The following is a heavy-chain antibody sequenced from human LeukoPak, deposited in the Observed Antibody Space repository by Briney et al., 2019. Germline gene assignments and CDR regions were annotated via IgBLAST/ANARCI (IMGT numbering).Heavy chain of an antibody. Sequence: SETLSPTCTVSGGSISSHYWSRIRQPPGKGLEWIGYIYYSGSTNYNPSLKSRVTISVDTSKNQFSLKLSSVTAADTAVYYCARGWSYDFWSGYEHYYYVDVWGKGTTVTVSS. CDR2: IYYSGST. D-gene: IGHD3-3*01. CDR3: ARGWSYDFWSGYEHYYYVDV. CDR1: GGSISSHY. J-gene: IGHJ6*03. V-gene: IGHV4-59*11.